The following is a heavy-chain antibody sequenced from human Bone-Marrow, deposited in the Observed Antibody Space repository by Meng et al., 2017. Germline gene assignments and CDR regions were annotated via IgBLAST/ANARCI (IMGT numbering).Heavy chain of an antibody. CDR3: ARDNTMIGSFDY. D-gene: IGHD3-22*01. CDR2: INHSGST. CDR1: GGSFSGYY. V-gene: IGHV4-34*01. Sequence: QVQLQQWGAGLLKPSSPLSLTCAVYGGSFSGYYWSWIRQPPGKGLEWIGEINHSGSTNYNPSLKSRVTISVDTSKNQFSLKLSSVTAADTAVYYCARDNTMIGSFDYWGQGTLVTVSS. J-gene: IGHJ4*02.